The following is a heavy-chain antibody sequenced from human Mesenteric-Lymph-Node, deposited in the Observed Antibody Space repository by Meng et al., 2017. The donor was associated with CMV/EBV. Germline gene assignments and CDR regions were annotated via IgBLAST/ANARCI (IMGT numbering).Heavy chain of an antibody. CDR2: ISWNSGSI. CDR1: GLTFDDFA. D-gene: IGHD2-8*01. V-gene: IGHV3-9*01. J-gene: IGHJ6*02. CDR3: GKGCFGARFVCYYGMDV. Sequence: GESLKISCEASGLTFDDFAMHWVRQAPGKGLEWVSGISWNSGSIGYADSVKGRFTISRDNAKNTLYLQMNSLRTEDTALYYCGKGCFGARFVCYYGMDVWGQGTTVTVSS.